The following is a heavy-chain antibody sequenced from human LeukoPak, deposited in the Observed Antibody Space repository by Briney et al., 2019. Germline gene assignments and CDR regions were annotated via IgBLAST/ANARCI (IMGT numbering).Heavy chain of an antibody. CDR3: AKDGSGSYFNWFDP. D-gene: IGHD1-26*01. Sequence: SQTLSLTCTVSGGSISSYYWSWIRQPPGKGLEWIGYIYNSGSTNYNPSLKSRVTISVDTSKNQFSLKLSSVTAADTAVYYCAKDGSGSYFNWFDPWGQGTLVTVSS. J-gene: IGHJ5*02. CDR2: IYNSGST. V-gene: IGHV4-59*01. CDR1: GGSISSYY.